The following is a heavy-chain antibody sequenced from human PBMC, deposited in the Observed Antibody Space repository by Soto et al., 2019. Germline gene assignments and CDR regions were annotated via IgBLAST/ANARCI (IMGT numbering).Heavy chain of an antibody. D-gene: IGHD3-9*01. CDR3: ARELILGSLSVYYYHGMDV. Sequence: GGSLRLSCTVSGFSFRSYAMHWVRQAPGKGLEWVAVILYDGSNKHFADSVKGRFTVSRDNSNDTFYLQMDSLRAEDTAVYYCARELILGSLSVYYYHGMDVWGQGTTVTVSS. CDR2: ILYDGSNK. CDR1: GFSFRSYA. J-gene: IGHJ6*02. V-gene: IGHV3-33*01.